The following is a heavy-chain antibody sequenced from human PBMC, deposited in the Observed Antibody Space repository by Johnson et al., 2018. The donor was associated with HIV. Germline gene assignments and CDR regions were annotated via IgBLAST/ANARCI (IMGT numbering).Heavy chain of an antibody. J-gene: IGHJ3*02. D-gene: IGHD1-26*01. V-gene: IGHV3-20*04. CDR3: ARWSTEGSYAFDI. CDR2: INWNGGST. CDR1: GFTFDDYG. Sequence: MQLVESGGGVVRPGGSLRLSCAASGFTFDDYGMSWVRQAPGKGLEWVSGINWNGGSTSYAGSVKGPFTISRDNAKNSLYLQMNSLRAEDTALYYCARWSTEGSYAFDIWGQGTMVTVSS.